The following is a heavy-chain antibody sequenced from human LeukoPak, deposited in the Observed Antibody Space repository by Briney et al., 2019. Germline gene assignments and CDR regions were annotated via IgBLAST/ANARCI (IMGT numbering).Heavy chain of an antibody. CDR1: GGSITSYY. CDR2: IYYSGST. Sequence: PSETLSLTCTVSGGSITSYYWSWIRQPPGKGLEWIGYIYYSGSTNYNPSLKSRVTISVDTSKNQFSLKLSSVTAADTAVYYCARGPFVGYDSSGYYNYWGQGTLVTVSS. V-gene: IGHV4-59*01. CDR3: ARGPFVGYDSSGYYNY. J-gene: IGHJ4*02. D-gene: IGHD3-22*01.